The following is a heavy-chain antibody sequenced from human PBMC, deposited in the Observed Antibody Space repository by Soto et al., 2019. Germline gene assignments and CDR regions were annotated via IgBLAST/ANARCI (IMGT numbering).Heavy chain of an antibody. V-gene: IGHV4-61*01. J-gene: IGHJ4*02. CDR1: GGSVSSGSYY. D-gene: IGHD2-21*02. Sequence: QVQLQESGPGLVKPSETLSLTCTVSGGSVSSGSYYWSWIRQPPGKGLEWIGYIYYSGSTNYNPSLKSRVTISVDTSKNQFSLKLSSVTAADTAVYYCARAGPKRLVVTAMEGFGYWGQGTLVTVSS. CDR2: IYYSGST. CDR3: ARAGPKRLVVTAMEGFGY.